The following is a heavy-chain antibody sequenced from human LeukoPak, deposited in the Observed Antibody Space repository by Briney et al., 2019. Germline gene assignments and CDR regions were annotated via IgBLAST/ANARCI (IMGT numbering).Heavy chain of an antibody. CDR2: IYYSGST. CDR1: GGSISSGGYY. D-gene: IGHD6-6*01. CDR3: ARHGLQYSSSPYFDY. J-gene: IGHJ4*02. V-gene: IGHV4-61*08. Sequence: SETLSLTCTVSGGSISSGGYYWSWIRQHPGKGLEWIGYIYYSGSTNYNPSLKSRVTISVDTSQTQFSLKLSSVTAADTAVYYCARHGLQYSSSPYFDYWGQGTLVTVSS.